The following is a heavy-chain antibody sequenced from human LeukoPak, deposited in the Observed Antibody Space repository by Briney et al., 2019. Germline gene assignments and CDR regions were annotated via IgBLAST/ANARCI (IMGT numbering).Heavy chain of an antibody. V-gene: IGHV4-61*01. CDR3: ARFHDYGDYVRDY. J-gene: IGHJ4*02. CDR2: IYYSGST. D-gene: IGHD4-17*01. CDR1: GDSFSSVTDY. Sequence: NSSETLSLTCTVSGDSFSSVTDYWAWIRRPPGKGLEWIGYIYYSGSTNYNPSLKSRVTISVDTSKNQFSLKLSSVTAADTAVYYCARFHDYGDYVRDYWGQGTLVTVSS.